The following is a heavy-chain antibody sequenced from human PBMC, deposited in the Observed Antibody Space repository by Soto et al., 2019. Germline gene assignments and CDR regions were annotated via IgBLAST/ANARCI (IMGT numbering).Heavy chain of an antibody. D-gene: IGHD3-3*01. CDR3: AKGSGYDFWSGVFSMDYYMDV. V-gene: IGHV3-23*01. Sequence: GGSMRLSCAASGFTFSSYAMSWVRQATGKGLEWVSAISGSGGSTYYADSVKGRFTISRDNSKNTLYLQINSLRAEDTAVYYCAKGSGYDFWSGVFSMDYYMDVWGKGTTVTVSS. J-gene: IGHJ6*03. CDR1: GFTFSSYA. CDR2: ISGSGGST.